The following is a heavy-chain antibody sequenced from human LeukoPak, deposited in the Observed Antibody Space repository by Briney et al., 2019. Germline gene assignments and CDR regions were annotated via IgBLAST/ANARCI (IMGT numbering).Heavy chain of an antibody. CDR1: GYTFTSYY. D-gene: IGHD5-24*01. V-gene: IGHV1-46*01. Sequence: ASVKVSCKASGYTFTSYYMHWVRQAPGQGLEWMGIINPSGGSTSYAQKFQGRDTMTRDTSTSTVYMELSSLRSEDTAVYYCARGYMGYNTKYYFDYWGQGTLVTVSS. J-gene: IGHJ4*02. CDR3: ARGYMGYNTKYYFDY. CDR2: INPSGGST.